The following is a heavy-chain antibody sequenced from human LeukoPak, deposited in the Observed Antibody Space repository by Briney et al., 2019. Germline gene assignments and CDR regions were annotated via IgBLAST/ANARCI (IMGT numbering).Heavy chain of an antibody. CDR2: INPSSGRI. J-gene: IGHJ4*02. Sequence: GASVKVSCKASGGTFSSYAISWVRQAPGQGLEWMGIINPSSGRISYAQKFQGRVTMTRDTSTSTVYMELSSLRSEDTAVYYCARISTTMTEGHWGQGTLVTVSS. V-gene: IGHV1-46*01. CDR3: ARISTTMTEGH. D-gene: IGHD3-22*01. CDR1: GGTFSSYA.